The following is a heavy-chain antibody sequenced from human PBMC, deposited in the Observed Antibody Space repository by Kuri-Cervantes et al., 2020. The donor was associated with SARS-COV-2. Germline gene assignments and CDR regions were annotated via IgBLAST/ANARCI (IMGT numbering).Heavy chain of an antibody. CDR2: ITISGLST. CDR3: AKIAGYNSGWYDD. CDR1: GFTFSHYA. V-gene: IGHV3-23*01. J-gene: IGHJ5*02. Sequence: GGSLKLSCGASGFTFSHYAMSWFRQAPGKGLEWVSTITISGLSTHYADSVKGRFTISRDNSKNRVYLQMNSLRADDTAVYYCAKIAGYNSGWYDDWGQGTLVTVSS. D-gene: IGHD6-19*01.